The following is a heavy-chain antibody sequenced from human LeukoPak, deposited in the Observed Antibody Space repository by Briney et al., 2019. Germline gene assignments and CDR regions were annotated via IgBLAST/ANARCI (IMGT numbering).Heavy chain of an antibody. V-gene: IGHV4-30-2*01. Sequence: PSQTLSLTCAVSGGSISSGGYSWSWIRQPPGKGLEWIGCIYHSGSTYYNPSLKSRVTISVDRSKNQFSLKLSSVTAADTAVYYCARGGSGSYAGRFDPWGQGTLVTVSS. D-gene: IGHD3-10*01. CDR1: GGSISSGGYS. CDR3: ARGGSGSYAGRFDP. CDR2: IYHSGST. J-gene: IGHJ5*02.